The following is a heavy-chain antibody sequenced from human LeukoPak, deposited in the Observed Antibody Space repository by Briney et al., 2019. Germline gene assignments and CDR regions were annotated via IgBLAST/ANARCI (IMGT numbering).Heavy chain of an antibody. CDR1: GYTFTGYY. D-gene: IGHD5-18*01. J-gene: IGHJ4*02. CDR3: ARDPASDTAMGVC. Sequence: ASVKVSCKASGYTFTGYYMHWVRQAPGQGLEWMGWINPNSSGTNYAQKFQGRVTMTRDASISTAYMELSRLRSDDTAVYYCARDPASDTAMGVCWGQGTLVTVSS. V-gene: IGHV1-2*02. CDR2: INPNSSGT.